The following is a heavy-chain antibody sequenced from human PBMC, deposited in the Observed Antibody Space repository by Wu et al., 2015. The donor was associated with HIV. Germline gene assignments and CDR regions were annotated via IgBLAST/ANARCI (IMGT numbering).Heavy chain of an antibody. CDR1: GYTFTGYY. Sequence: QVQLVQSGAEVKKPGASVKVSCKASGYTFTGYYLHWVRLAPGQGLEWMGWINPESGVTNYAEKFQDRVSMARDTSISAYMELRSLTSEDTAVYYCARDVLRSGSPPFDYWGQGTLVTVSS. D-gene: IGHD6-13*01. CDR3: ARDVLRSGSPPFDY. J-gene: IGHJ4*02. CDR2: INPESGVT. V-gene: IGHV1-2*02.